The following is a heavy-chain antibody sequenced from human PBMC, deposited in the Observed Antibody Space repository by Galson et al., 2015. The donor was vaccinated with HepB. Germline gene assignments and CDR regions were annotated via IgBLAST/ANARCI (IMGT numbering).Heavy chain of an antibody. D-gene: IGHD3-9*01. CDR2: IIPIFGTA. CDR3: ARAIRYFDWLSTNLSPTSYYNYMDV. J-gene: IGHJ6*03. V-gene: IGHV1-69*13. CDR1: GGTSSSYA. Sequence: SVKVSCKASGGTSSSYAISWVRQSPGHRLAGMGGIIPIFGTANYAQKFQGRVTITADESTSTAYMELSSLRSEDTAVYYCARAIRYFDWLSTNLSPTSYYNYMDVWGKGTTVTVSS.